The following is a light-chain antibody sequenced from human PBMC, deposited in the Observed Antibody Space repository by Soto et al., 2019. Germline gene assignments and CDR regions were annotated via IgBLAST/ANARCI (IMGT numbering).Light chain of an antibody. J-gene: IGKJ4*01. V-gene: IGKV3-11*01. CDR2: DAC. Sequence: EIVLTQSPATLSLSPGERATLSCRASQSVSSYLAWYQQKPGQAPRLLIYDACNRASGIPSRFSGSGSGTALTLTISSLEPEDFAVYYCQQRSNWLTFGGGTKVEIK. CDR1: QSVSSY. CDR3: QQRSNWLT.